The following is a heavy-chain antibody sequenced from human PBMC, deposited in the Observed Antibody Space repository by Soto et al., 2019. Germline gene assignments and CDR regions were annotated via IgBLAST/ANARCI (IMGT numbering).Heavy chain of an antibody. J-gene: IGHJ4*02. CDR3: AREGITMIVVGFDY. V-gene: IGHV3-30-3*01. CDR2: ISYDGSNK. Sequence: QVQLVESGGGVVQPGRSLRLSCAASGFTFSSYAMHWVRQAPGKGLEWVAVISYDGSNKYYADSVKGRFTISRDNSKNTLYLQMNSLRAEDTAVYYCAREGITMIVVGFDYWGQGTLVTVSS. CDR1: GFTFSSYA. D-gene: IGHD3-22*01.